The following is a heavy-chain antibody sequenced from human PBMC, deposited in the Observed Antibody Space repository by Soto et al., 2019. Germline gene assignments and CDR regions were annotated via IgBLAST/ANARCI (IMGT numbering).Heavy chain of an antibody. D-gene: IGHD3-16*02. V-gene: IGHV1-8*01. J-gene: IGHJ6*03. CDR2: MNPNSGNT. CDR3: ARTLSNDYIWGSYRSDYYYMDV. Sequence: QVQLVQSGAEVKKPGASVKVSCKASGYTFTSYDINWVRQATGQGLEWMGWMNPNSGNTGYAQKFQGRVTMTRNTSISTAYMELSSLRSEDTAVYYCARTLSNDYIWGSYRSDYYYMDVWGKGTTVTVSS. CDR1: GYTFTSYD.